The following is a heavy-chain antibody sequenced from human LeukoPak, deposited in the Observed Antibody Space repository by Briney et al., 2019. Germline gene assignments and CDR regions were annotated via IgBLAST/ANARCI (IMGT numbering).Heavy chain of an antibody. V-gene: IGHV1-18*01. J-gene: IGHJ5*02. CDR3: ARALGNYDFWSGYPPPNWFDP. CDR1: GYTFTSYG. Sequence: ASVKVSCKASGYTFTSYGISWVRQAPGQGLEWMGWISAYNGNTNYAQKLQGRVTMTTDTSTSTAYMELRSLRSDDTAVYYRARALGNYDFWSGYPPPNWFDPWGQGTLVTVSS. CDR2: ISAYNGNT. D-gene: IGHD3-3*01.